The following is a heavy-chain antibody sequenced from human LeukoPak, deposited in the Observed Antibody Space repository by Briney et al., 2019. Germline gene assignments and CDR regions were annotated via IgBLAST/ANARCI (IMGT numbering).Heavy chain of an antibody. D-gene: IGHD3-16*01. V-gene: IGHV3-33*01. Sequence: GGSLRLSCAASGFTFSNYGMHWVRQAPGKGLEWVAVIWFDGSNKYYADSVKGRFTISRDNSKSTLYLQLNSLRAEDTAVYYCAGGGGDDAFDIWGQGTMVTVSS. CDR2: IWFDGSNK. CDR3: AGGGGDDAFDI. CDR1: GFTFSNYG. J-gene: IGHJ3*02.